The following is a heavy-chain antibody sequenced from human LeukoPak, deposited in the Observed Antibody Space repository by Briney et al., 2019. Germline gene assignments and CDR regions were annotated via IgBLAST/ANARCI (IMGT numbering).Heavy chain of an antibody. V-gene: IGHV5-51*01. Sequence: GESLKLSCKCSGYSFTSYWIGWVRQMPGKGLEWMGIIYPGDSDTRYSPSFQGQDSLSPDKSLRTAYQQLSSLKASDTAMYYCATGDSTAWEGLFDNWGQGTLVIVSS. D-gene: IGHD2/OR15-2a*01. CDR1: GYSFTSYW. J-gene: IGHJ5*02. CDR2: IYPGDSDT. CDR3: ATGDSTAWEGLFDN.